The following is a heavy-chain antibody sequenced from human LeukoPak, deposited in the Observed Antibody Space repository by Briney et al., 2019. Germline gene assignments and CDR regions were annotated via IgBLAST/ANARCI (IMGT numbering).Heavy chain of an antibody. CDR2: ISSSSTTI. CDR1: GFTFSSYS. CDR3: APRSSYIFDY. J-gene: IGHJ4*02. D-gene: IGHD3-10*01. Sequence: GGSLILSCAASGFTFSSYSMNWVRQAPGKGLEWVSYISSSSTTIYYADSVKGRFTISRDNAKNSLYLQMNSLRDEDTALYYCAPRSSYIFDYWGQGTLVTVSS. V-gene: IGHV3-48*02.